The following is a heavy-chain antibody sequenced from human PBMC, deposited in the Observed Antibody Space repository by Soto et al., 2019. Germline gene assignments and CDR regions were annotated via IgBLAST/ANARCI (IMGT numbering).Heavy chain of an antibody. CDR2: ISAYNGNT. Sequence: ASVKVSCKASGYTFTSYGISWVRQAPGQGLEWMGWISAYNGNTNYAQKLQGRVTMTTDTSTSTGYMGLRSLRSDDTAVYYCARDLSYDILTGYYNWFDPWGQGTLVTVSS. J-gene: IGHJ5*02. CDR3: ARDLSYDILTGYYNWFDP. CDR1: GYTFTSYG. V-gene: IGHV1-18*01. D-gene: IGHD3-9*01.